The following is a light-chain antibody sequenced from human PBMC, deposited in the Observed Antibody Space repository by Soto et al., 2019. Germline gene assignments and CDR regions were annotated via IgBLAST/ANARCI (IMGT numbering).Light chain of an antibody. CDR2: GAS. J-gene: IGKJ2*01. V-gene: IGKV3-20*01. Sequence: EIVLTQSPGTLSLSPGERATLSCRASQSVSSSYLAWYQQKPGQAPRLLIYGASSRATGIPDRFSGSGSGTDFTLTMSRLEPEDFAVYYCQQYGSSPYTFGQGPKLEI. CDR3: QQYGSSPYT. CDR1: QSVSSSY.